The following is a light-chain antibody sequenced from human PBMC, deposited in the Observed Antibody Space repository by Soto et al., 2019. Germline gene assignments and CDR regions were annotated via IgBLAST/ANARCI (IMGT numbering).Light chain of an antibody. V-gene: IGLV1-47*01. Sequence: QPVLTQPPSASGTPGQRVTISCSGSSSNIGSNYVYWYQQLPGTAPKLLIYRNNQRPSGVPDRFSGSKSGTSASLAISGLRSEDEADYYCAAWDDSRVVFGGGTKLTAL. J-gene: IGLJ2*01. CDR2: RNN. CDR3: AAWDDSRVV. CDR1: SSNIGSNY.